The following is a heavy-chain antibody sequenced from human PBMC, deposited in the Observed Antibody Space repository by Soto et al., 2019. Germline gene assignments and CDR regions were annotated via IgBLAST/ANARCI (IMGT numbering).Heavy chain of an antibody. Sequence: GASVKVSCKASGYTFTSYSISWVRQAPGQGLEWMGWISAYDGNTNYAQKLQGRVTMTTDTSTSTAYMELRSLRSDDTAVYYCARVRGKNDFWSGYFSPGGYYMDVWGKGTTVTVSS. CDR1: GYTFTSYS. CDR3: ARVRGKNDFWSGYFSPGGYYMDV. J-gene: IGHJ6*03. D-gene: IGHD3-3*01. CDR2: ISAYDGNT. V-gene: IGHV1-18*01.